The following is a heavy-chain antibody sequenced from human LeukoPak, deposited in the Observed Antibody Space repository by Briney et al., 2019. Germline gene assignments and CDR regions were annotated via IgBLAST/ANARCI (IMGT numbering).Heavy chain of an antibody. Sequence: SETLSLTCTVSGDSISSGNYWGWIRQPPGKGLEWIGSIFHTGSTYFNLSLKSRVTISVDTSKNQFSLRLSSVTAADTAVYYCARDWIVGAGDYYGMDVWGQGTTVTVSS. CDR1: GDSISSGNY. CDR3: ARDWIVGAGDYYGMDV. CDR2: IFHTGST. V-gene: IGHV4-38-2*02. J-gene: IGHJ6*02. D-gene: IGHD1-26*01.